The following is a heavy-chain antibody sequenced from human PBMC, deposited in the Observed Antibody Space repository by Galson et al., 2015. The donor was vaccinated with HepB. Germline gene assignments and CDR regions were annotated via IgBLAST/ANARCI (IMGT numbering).Heavy chain of an antibody. V-gene: IGHV3-23*01. CDR2: ISGSGGST. D-gene: IGHD6-19*01. J-gene: IGHJ6*02. CDR1: GFTFSSYA. Sequence: SLRLSCAASGFTFSSYAMSWVRQAPGKGLEWVSAISGSGGSTYYADSVKGRFTISRDNSKNTLYLQMNSLRAEDTAVYYCAKEVVAVAGTRLDYYYYGMDVWGQGTTVTVSS. CDR3: AKEVVAVAGTRLDYYYYGMDV.